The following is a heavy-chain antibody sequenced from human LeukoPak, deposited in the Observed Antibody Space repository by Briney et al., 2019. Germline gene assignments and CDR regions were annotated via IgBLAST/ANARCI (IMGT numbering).Heavy chain of an antibody. J-gene: IGHJ4*02. CDR3: ARERLDSSSSFDY. CDR2: IKQDGSEK. V-gene: IGHV3-7*03. D-gene: IGHD6-6*01. CDR1: GFTFSSYW. Sequence: GGSLRLFCAASGFTFSSYWMSWVRQAPGKGLEWVANIKQDGSEKYYVDSVKGRFTISRDNAKNSLYLQMNSLRAEDTALYYCARERLDSSSSFDYWGQGTLVTVSS.